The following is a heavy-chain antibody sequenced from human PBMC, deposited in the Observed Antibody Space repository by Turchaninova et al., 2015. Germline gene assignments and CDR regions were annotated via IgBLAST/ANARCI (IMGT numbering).Heavy chain of an antibody. CDR2: LSISSTTS. CDR3: ARGLTTTSCCFDY. D-gene: IGHD2-2*01. J-gene: IGHJ4*02. Sequence: EVQLVESGGGLVQPGGSLRLSCAASGFALSDYRMNWVRQAPGEGLEGISLSISSTTSMYADSVTGRFTISRDDAKNSLYLQMNSLRDEVTAVYYCARGLTTTSCCFDYWGQGTLVTVSS. CDR1: GFALSDYR. V-gene: IGHV3-48*02.